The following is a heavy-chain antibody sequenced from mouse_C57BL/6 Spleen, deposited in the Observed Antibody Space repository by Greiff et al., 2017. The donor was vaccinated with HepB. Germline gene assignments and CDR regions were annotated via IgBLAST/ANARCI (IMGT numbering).Heavy chain of an antibody. V-gene: IGHV1-55*01. Sequence: VQLQQPGAELVKPGASVKMSCKASGYTFTSYWITWVKQRPGQGLEWIGDIYPGSGSTNYNEKFKSKATLTVDTSSSTAYMQLSSLTSEDSAVYYCARWGLTTVVADYWGQGTTLTVSS. D-gene: IGHD1-1*01. CDR3: ARWGLTTVVADY. CDR1: GYTFTSYW. CDR2: IYPGSGST. J-gene: IGHJ2*01.